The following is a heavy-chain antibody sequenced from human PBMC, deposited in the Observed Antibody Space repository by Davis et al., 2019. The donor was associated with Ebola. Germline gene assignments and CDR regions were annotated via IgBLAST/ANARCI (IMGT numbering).Heavy chain of an antibody. V-gene: IGHV1-2*02. CDR3: ARGGGVTGTAFDY. CDR2: INPNSGGT. J-gene: IGHJ4*02. Sequence: ASVKVSCKASGYTFTDYYTHWVRQAPGQGLEWMGWINPNSGGTKYAQRYQGRVTMTSDTSTRTAYMELRTLRSDDTGVYYCARGGGVTGTAFDYWGQGTLVTVSS. CDR1: GYTFTDYY. D-gene: IGHD1-20*01.